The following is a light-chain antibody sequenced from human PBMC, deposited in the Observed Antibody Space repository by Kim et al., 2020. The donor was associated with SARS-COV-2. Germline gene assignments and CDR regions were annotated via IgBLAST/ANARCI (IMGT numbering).Light chain of an antibody. CDR2: TTS. J-gene: IGKJ1*01. CDR1: QSISTSY. CDR3: QQYSPSPPWT. Sequence: EVVLTQSPGTLSLSPGERATLSCRASQSISTSYLAWYQQKAGQAPRLIIYTTSNRATGIPDRFSGRGSGTDFTLTINRLEPEDFAVYYCQQYSPSPPWTFGQGTKVDIK. V-gene: IGKV3-20*01.